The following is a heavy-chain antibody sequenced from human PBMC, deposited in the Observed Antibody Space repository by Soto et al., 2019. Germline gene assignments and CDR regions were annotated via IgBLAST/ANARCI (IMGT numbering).Heavy chain of an antibody. V-gene: IGHV3-15*01. CDR3: MTHAVIYSRGH. CDR2: IKTVTDGGTT. D-gene: IGHD6-25*01. J-gene: IGHJ4*02. Sequence: EVQLVESGGGLAKPGGSLRLSCAASGFTFSYDRMNWVRQVPGKGLEWVARIKTVTDGGTTDYAAPVKGRFFISRDDSKSTLYLQMNSLKTEDTAIYYCMTHAVIYSRGHWGQGTLVTVAS. CDR1: GFTFSYDR.